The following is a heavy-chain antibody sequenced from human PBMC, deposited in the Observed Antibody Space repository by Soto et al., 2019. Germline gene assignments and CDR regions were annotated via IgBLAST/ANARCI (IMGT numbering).Heavy chain of an antibody. CDR3: ARGHKGITMIVVASYGMDV. V-gene: IGHV3-33*01. CDR2: IWYDGSNK. D-gene: IGHD3-22*01. J-gene: IGHJ6*02. Sequence: QVQLVESGGGVVQPGRSLRLSCAASGFTFSSYGMHWVRQAPGKGLEWVAVIWYDGSNKNYADSVKGRFTISRDNSKNTLYLQMNSLRAEDTAVYYCARGHKGITMIVVASYGMDVWGQGTTVTVSS. CDR1: GFTFSSYG.